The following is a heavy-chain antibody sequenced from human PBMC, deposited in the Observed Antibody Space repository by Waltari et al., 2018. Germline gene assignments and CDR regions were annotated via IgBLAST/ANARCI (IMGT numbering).Heavy chain of an antibody. CDR1: GFTFSSSA. V-gene: IGHV3-30-3*01. Sequence: QVQLVEAGGGVVQPGRSLRLSCAASGFTFSSSAVHWVRQAPGKGLEWVAVISYDGSNKYYADSVKGRFTISRDNSKNTLYLQMNSLRAEDTAVYYCARGQGITMVQGMNWFDPWGQGTLVTVSS. CDR3: ARGQGITMVQGMNWFDP. J-gene: IGHJ5*02. D-gene: IGHD3-10*01. CDR2: ISYDGSNK.